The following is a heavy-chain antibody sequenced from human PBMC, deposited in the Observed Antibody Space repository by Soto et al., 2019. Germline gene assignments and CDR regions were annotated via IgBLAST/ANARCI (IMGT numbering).Heavy chain of an antibody. D-gene: IGHD3-10*01. CDR1: GGSMISYY. V-gene: IGHV4-59*12. J-gene: IGHJ4*02. CDR2: ISNSGST. CDR3: ARDVPPYFVTMVRGVIGHYFDY. Sequence: PSETLSLTCTVSGGSMISYYWSWIRQPPGKGLEWIGYISNSGSTNYNPSLNSRVSISVDTSKNHFSLKLTSVTAADTAVYYCARDVPPYFVTMVRGVIGHYFDYWGQGTLVTVSS.